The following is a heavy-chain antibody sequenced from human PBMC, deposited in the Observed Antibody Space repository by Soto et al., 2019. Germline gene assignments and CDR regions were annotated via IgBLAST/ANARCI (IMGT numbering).Heavy chain of an antibody. CDR2: MNPNSDNT. J-gene: IGHJ4*02. CDR1: GYTFTSYD. D-gene: IGHD3-3*01. Sequence: QVQLVQSGAEVKKPGASVKVSCKASGYTFTSYDINWVRQATGQGLEWMGWMNPNSDNTGYAQKFXGXVXMXXNTSRSTAYIDLSSLRSDDTAVYYCAREKSGYYDYWGQGTLVTVSS. V-gene: IGHV1-8*01. CDR3: AREKSGYYDY.